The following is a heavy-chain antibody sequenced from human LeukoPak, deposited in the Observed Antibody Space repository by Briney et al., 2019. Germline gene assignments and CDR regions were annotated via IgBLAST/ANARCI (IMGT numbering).Heavy chain of an antibody. CDR2: INHSGST. CDR3: ARDKVDSSGYHYFDY. D-gene: IGHD3-22*01. Sequence: SETLSLTCAVYGGSFSGYYWSWIRQPPGKGLEWIGEINHSGSTNYNPSLKSRVTISVDTSKNQFSLKLSSVTAADTAVYYCARDKVDSSGYHYFDYWGQGTLVTVSS. V-gene: IGHV4-34*01. J-gene: IGHJ4*02. CDR1: GGSFSGYY.